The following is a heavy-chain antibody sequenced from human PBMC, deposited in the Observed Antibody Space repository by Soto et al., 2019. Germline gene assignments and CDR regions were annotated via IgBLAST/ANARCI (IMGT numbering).Heavy chain of an antibody. J-gene: IGHJ4*02. CDR2: IFHSGST. CDR1: GGSISNSNW. Sequence: QVQLQESGPGLVKPSGTLSLTCAVFGGSISNSNWWTWVRQPPGKGLDWIGEIFHSGSTNYNSSLMGRVTISVDKDNNPFSLKLSSVTAADTAVYYCAHRPIVGAAIWGQGTLVTVSS. V-gene: IGHV4-4*02. CDR3: AHRPIVGAAI. D-gene: IGHD1-26*01.